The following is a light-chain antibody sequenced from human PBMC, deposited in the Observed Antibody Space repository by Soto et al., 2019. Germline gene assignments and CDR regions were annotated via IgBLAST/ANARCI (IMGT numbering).Light chain of an antibody. V-gene: IGKV1-27*01. CDR3: QKYNSAPQT. CDR1: QGISNY. J-gene: IGKJ1*01. Sequence: DIQMTQSPSSLSASVGDRVTITCRASQGISNYLAWYQQKPGKVPKLLIYAASTMQSGVPFRFSGSGSGTDFTLTSSSLQPEDVATYYCQKYNSAPQTFVRGTKVEIK. CDR2: AAS.